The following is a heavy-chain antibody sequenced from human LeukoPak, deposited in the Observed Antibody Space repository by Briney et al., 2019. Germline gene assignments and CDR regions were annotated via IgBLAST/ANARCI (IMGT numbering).Heavy chain of an antibody. V-gene: IGHV3-7*01. CDR2: IKEDGSEK. D-gene: IGHD6-13*01. J-gene: IGHJ4*02. Sequence: AGALTLSCVATRFTFSTYWMSWLRPAPGRGVGWVANIKEDGSEKYYVDSVKGPFTMSRDNAKNSLYRQMNRLRAEDTAMYYCARVSAGNDYWGQGTLVTVSS. CDR3: ARVSAGNDY. CDR1: RFTFSTYW.